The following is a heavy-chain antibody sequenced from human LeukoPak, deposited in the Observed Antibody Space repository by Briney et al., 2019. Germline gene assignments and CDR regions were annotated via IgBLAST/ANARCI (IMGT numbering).Heavy chain of an antibody. J-gene: IGHJ4*02. CDR3: ARGRPHGNDY. V-gene: IGHV3-21*01. D-gene: IGHD4-23*01. CDR2: ISSSSSYI. CDR1: GFTFSSYS. Sequence: GGSLRLSCAASGFTFSSYSMNWVRQAPGKGLEWVSSISSSSSYIYYADSVKGRFTISRDNAKNTLYLRMNSLRVEDTAVYYCARGRPHGNDYWGQGTLVTVSS.